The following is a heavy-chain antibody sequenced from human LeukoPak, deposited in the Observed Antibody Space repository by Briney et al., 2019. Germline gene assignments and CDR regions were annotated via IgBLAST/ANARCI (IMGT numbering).Heavy chain of an antibody. J-gene: IGHJ4*02. D-gene: IGHD5-12*01. CDR3: ARGPSGYHNT. V-gene: IGHV3-23*01. Sequence: GGTLRLSCAASGFTFSSYSMSWVRQAPGKGLEWVSIISDSGANTYYADSVKGRFTISRDNSKSTLYIQMNSLRAEDTAVYYCARGPSGYHNTGGQGTLVTVSS. CDR1: GFTFSSYS. CDR2: ISDSGANT.